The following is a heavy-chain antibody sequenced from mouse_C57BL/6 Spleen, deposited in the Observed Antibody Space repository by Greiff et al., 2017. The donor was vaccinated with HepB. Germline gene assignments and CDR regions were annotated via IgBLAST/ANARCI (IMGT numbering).Heavy chain of an antibody. CDR3: TLYGNSSYWYFDV. D-gene: IGHD1-1*01. CDR1: GFNIKDYY. CDR2: IDPEDGDT. V-gene: IGHV14-1*01. Sequence: EVQLQQSGAELVRPGASVKLSCTASGFNIKDYYMHWVKQRPEQGLEWIGRIDPEDGDTEYAPKFQGKATMTADTSSNTAYLQLSSLTSEDTAVYYCTLYGNSSYWYFDVWGTGTTVTVSS. J-gene: IGHJ1*03.